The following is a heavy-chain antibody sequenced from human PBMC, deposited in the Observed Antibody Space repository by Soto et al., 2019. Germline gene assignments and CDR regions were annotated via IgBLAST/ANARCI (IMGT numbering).Heavy chain of an antibody. D-gene: IGHD5-18*01. J-gene: IGHJ4*02. CDR2: ISPSDGST. Sequence: ASVKVSCKASGYTFTSYEMYWVRQAPGQGLEWMGIISPSDGSTTYAQKFQGRVTMTRDTSTSTVYMELSSLRSEDTAVYYCARDRRDGDHTFDYWGQGTLVTVSS. CDR1: GYTFTSYE. CDR3: ARDRRDGDHTFDY. V-gene: IGHV1-46*01.